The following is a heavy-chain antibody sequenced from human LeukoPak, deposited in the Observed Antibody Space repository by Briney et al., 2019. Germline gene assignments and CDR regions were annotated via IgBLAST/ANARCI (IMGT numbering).Heavy chain of an antibody. CDR2: IYYSGST. Sequence: SETLSLTCAVYGGSFSSYYWSWIRQPPGKGLEWIGYIYYSGSTNYNPSLKSRVTISVDTSKNQFSLKLSSVTAADTAVYYCAREGRQSYYDSSGYRFDYWGQGTLVTVSS. CDR1: GGSFSSYY. D-gene: IGHD3-22*01. V-gene: IGHV4-59*01. J-gene: IGHJ4*02. CDR3: AREGRQSYYDSSGYRFDY.